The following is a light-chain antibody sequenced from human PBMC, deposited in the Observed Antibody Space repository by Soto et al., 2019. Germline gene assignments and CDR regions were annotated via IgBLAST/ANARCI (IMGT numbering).Light chain of an antibody. V-gene: IGLV2-14*01. Sequence: QSVLTQPASVSGSPGQSITISCTGNSSDVGGYNYVSWYQQHPGKAPKLMIYEVSNRPSGVSNRFSGSKSGNTASLTISGLQAEDEADYYCSSYTSSSTVFGTGTKVTVL. CDR3: SSYTSSSTV. J-gene: IGLJ1*01. CDR2: EVS. CDR1: SSDVGGYNY.